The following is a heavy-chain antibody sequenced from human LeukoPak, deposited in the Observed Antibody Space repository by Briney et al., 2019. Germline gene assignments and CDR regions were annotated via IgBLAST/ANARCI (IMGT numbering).Heavy chain of an antibody. Sequence: GGSLRLSCAASGFPFSDYYMSWIRQAPGKGLEGVSYISSSGSTIYYADSVKGRFTISRDNAKNSLYLQMNSLRAEDTAVYYCARDRYDSSGYSHWGQGTLVTVSS. D-gene: IGHD3-22*01. CDR2: ISSSGSTI. V-gene: IGHV3-11*01. J-gene: IGHJ4*02. CDR3: ARDRYDSSGYSH. CDR1: GFPFSDYY.